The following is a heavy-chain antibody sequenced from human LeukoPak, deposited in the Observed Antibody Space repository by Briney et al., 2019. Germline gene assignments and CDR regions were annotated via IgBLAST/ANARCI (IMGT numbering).Heavy chain of an antibody. J-gene: IGHJ4*02. D-gene: IGHD6-19*01. V-gene: IGHV5-10-1*01. CDR2: IDTSDSYT. CDR1: GYSFTRYW. CDR3: ARTYSSGWAFFDY. Sequence: GESLRISCKASGYSFTRYWISWVRQMPEKGLEWMGRIDTSDSYTNYSPSLQGHVTISADKSISTAYLQWSSLKASDTAIYYCARTYSSGWAFFDYWGQGNMVTVSS.